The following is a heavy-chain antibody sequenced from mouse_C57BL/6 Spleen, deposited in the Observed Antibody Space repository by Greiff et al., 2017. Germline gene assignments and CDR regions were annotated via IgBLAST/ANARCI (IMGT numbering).Heavy chain of an antibody. CDR3: ARSGELGYAMDY. CDR2: IYPGDGDT. V-gene: IGHV1-80*01. J-gene: IGHJ4*01. D-gene: IGHD4-1*01. Sequence: VQLQESGAELVKPGASVKISCKASGYAFSSYWMNWVKQRPGKGLEWIGQIYPGDGDTNYNGKFKGKATRTADKSSSTAYMQLSSLTSEDSAVYFCARSGELGYAMDYWGQGTSVTVSS. CDR1: GYAFSSYW.